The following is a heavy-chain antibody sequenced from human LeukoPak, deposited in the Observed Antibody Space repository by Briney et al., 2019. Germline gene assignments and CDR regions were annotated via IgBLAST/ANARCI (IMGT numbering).Heavy chain of an antibody. Sequence: GGSLRLSCAASGFTFSDYYMSWIRQAPGKGLEWVSYINSSSSYTNYADSVKGRFTISRDNAKNSLYLQMNSLRAEDTAVYYCARVKYSSGWYYFDYWGQGTLLAVSS. CDR1: GFTFSDYY. CDR3: ARVKYSSGWYYFDY. D-gene: IGHD6-19*01. V-gene: IGHV3-11*05. J-gene: IGHJ4*02. CDR2: INSSSSYT.